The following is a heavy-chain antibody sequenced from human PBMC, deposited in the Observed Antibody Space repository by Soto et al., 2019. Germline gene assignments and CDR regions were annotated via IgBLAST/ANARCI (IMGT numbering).Heavy chain of an antibody. D-gene: IGHD3-3*01. V-gene: IGHV3-23*01. CDR3: GGPLGVPGFDT. CDR2: ISGSGGST. CDR1: GFTFSSYA. J-gene: IGHJ5*02. Sequence: HPGGSLRLSCAASGFTFSSYAMSWVRQAPGKGLEWVSAISGSGGSTFYADSVKGRFTISRDNSKNTLYLQMNSLRAEDTAVYYCGGPLGVPGFDTWGQGTLVTVSS.